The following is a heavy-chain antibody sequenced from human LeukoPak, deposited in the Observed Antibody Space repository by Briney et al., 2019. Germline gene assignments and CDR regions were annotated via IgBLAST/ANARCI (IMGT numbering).Heavy chain of an antibody. J-gene: IGHJ4*02. CDR1: GGSISSSSYY. CDR2: IYYSGST. CDR3: WGYSYGYYYFDY. D-gene: IGHD5-18*01. V-gene: IGHV4-39*01. Sequence: SETLSLTYTVSGGSISSSSYYWGWIRKPPGKGLEWIGSIYYSGSTYYNPSLKSRVTISVDTSKNQFSRKLSSVTAADTAVYYCWGYSYGYYYFDYWGQGTLVTVSS.